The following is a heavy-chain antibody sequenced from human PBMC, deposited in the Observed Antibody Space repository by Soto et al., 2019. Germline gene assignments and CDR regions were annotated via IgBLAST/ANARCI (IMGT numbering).Heavy chain of an antibody. CDR3: ARDFTIFGVVIPRYNWFDP. J-gene: IGHJ5*02. Sequence: GASVKVSCKASGYTFTSYAMNWVRQAPGQGLEWMGWINTNTGNPTYAQGFTGRFVFSLDTSVSTAYLQICSLKAEDTAVYYCARDFTIFGVVIPRYNWFDPWGQGTLVTVSS. V-gene: IGHV7-4-1*01. CDR1: GYTFTSYA. CDR2: INTNTGNP. D-gene: IGHD3-3*01.